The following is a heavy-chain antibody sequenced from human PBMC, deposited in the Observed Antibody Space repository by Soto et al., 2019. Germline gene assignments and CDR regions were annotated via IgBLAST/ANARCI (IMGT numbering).Heavy chain of an antibody. D-gene: IGHD2-15*01. V-gene: IGHV4-59*08. CDR1: GGSISNYY. J-gene: IGHJ4*02. Sequence: PSEPLSRTCTVSGGSISNYYWSWIRQPPGKGLEWIGYIYYSGSTNYNPSLKSRVTISVDTSKNQFSLKLSSVTAADTAVYYCARRYGGNFDSWGQGTLVTVSS. CDR2: IYYSGST. CDR3: ARRYGGNFDS.